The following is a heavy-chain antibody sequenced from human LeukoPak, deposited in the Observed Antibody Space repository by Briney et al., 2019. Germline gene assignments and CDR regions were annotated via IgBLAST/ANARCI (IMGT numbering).Heavy chain of an antibody. V-gene: IGHV4-39*07. CDR1: GGSISSSSYY. CDR2: IYYSGST. CDR3: ASYYGGNSGYFDY. Sequence: PSETLSLTCTVSGGSISSSSYYWGWIRQPPGKGLEWIGSIYYSGSTYYNPSLKSRVTISVDTSKNQFSLKLSSVTAADTAVYYCASYYGGNSGYFDYWGQGTLVTVSS. J-gene: IGHJ4*02. D-gene: IGHD4-23*01.